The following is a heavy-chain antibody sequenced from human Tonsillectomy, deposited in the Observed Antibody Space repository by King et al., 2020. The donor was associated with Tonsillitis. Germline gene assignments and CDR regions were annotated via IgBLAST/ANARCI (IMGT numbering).Heavy chain of an antibody. J-gene: IGHJ6*02. V-gene: IGHV3-33*05. CDR2: ISYDGSNK. CDR1: GFTFSNYD. D-gene: IGHD2-15*01. CDR3: TRGHACSGGSCHYYGMDV. Sequence: QVQLVESGGGVVQPGRSLRLSCAASGFTFSNYDMHWVRQAPGKGLEWVAVISYDGSNKYYAESVKGRFTISRDNSKNTLFLQMNSLRVEDTAVYYCTRGHACSGGSCHYYGMDVWGQGTTVTVPS.